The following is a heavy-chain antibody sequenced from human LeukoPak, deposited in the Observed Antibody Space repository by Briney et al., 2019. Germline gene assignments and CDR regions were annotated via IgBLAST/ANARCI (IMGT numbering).Heavy chain of an antibody. CDR1: GFTFSSYS. Sequence: GGSLRLSCAASGFTFSSYSMNWVRQAPGKGLEWVSFISSSSSYIYYADSVKGRFTISRDNAKNSLYLQMNSLRVEDTAVYYCARGGSTWYYFDYWGQGTLVTVSS. CDR2: ISSSSSYI. D-gene: IGHD6-13*01. CDR3: ARGGSTWYYFDY. J-gene: IGHJ4*02. V-gene: IGHV3-21*01.